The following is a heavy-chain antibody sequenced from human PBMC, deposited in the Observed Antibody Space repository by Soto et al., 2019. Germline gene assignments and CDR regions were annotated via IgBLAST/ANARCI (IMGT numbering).Heavy chain of an antibody. Sequence: PGGSLRLSCAASGFTFSSYAMSLVRQAPGKGLECVSAISGSGGSTYYADSVKGRVTISRDKSKHTLYLQMNSLRAEDTAVYYCAKDRFFRGGYYYGMDVWGQGTTVTVSS. CDR2: ISGSGGST. J-gene: IGHJ6*02. D-gene: IGHD1-26*01. CDR1: GFTFSSYA. CDR3: AKDRFFRGGYYYGMDV. V-gene: IGHV3-23*01.